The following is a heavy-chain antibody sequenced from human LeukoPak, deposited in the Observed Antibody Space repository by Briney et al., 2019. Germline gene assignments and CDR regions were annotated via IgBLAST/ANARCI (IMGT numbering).Heavy chain of an antibody. J-gene: IGHJ4*02. D-gene: IGHD6-19*01. CDR3: AHQSSGWRYYFDY. CDR2: ITSSGTYT. Sequence: AGGSLRLSCADSGFTFSNYNMNWVRQAPGKAMEWVSSITSSGTYTFYADSVKGRFTISRDNAKNSLYLQMNSLSAEDTAVYYCAHQSSGWRYYFDYWGQGTLVTVSS. V-gene: IGHV3-21*01. CDR1: GFTFSNYN.